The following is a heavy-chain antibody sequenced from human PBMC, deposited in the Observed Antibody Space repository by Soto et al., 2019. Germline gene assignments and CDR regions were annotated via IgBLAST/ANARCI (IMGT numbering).Heavy chain of an antibody. D-gene: IGHD2-15*01. Sequence: QVQLQESGPGLVKPSETLSLTCTVSGGSISSYYWSWIRQPPGKGLEWIGYIYYSGSTNYNPSLKSRVTISVDTSKNQSSLKLSSVTAADTAVYYCARHDGGNFDYWGQGTLVTVSS. CDR1: GGSISSYY. CDR3: ARHDGGNFDY. CDR2: IYYSGST. V-gene: IGHV4-59*08. J-gene: IGHJ4*02.